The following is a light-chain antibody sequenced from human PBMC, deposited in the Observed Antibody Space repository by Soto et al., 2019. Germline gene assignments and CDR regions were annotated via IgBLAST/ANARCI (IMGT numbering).Light chain of an antibody. J-gene: IGLJ1*01. CDR1: SRDIGTYDL. Sequence: QSALVQPASVSGTPRQSITISCTGTSRDIGTYDLVSWYQQHPGKVPKLIIYEATKRPSGVSSRFSGSKSGTTASLTISGLQAEDEADYYCCSYAGYTTYVFGSGTQVTVL. V-gene: IGLV2-23*01. CDR3: CSYAGYTTYV. CDR2: EAT.